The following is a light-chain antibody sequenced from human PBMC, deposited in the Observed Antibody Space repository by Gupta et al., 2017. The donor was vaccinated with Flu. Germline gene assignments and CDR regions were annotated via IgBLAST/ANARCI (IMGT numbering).Light chain of an antibody. CDR1: QSVSSY. CDR3: QQRHNSTPHIT. CDR2: DAS. V-gene: IGKV3D-11*02. Sequence: EIVLTQSPATLSLSPGERATLSCRASQSVSSYLAWYQQKPGQAPRLLIYDASNRATGIPARFSGSGDGTDFTLTISSREPEDFAVYYCQQRHNSTPHITFGRGTKVEIK. J-gene: IGKJ4*01.